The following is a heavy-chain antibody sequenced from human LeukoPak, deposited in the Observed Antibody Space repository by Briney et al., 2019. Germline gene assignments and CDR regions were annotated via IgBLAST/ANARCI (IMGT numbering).Heavy chain of an antibody. V-gene: IGHV4-4*07. D-gene: IGHD2/OR15-2a*01. J-gene: IGHJ5*02. CDR1: GGSISSSY. CDR2: IYSSEDT. CDR3: ARTQYCTSTSCYWFDP. Sequence: SETLSLICTVSGGSISSSYWSWIRQPPGKGLEWIGRIYSSEDTNYNPSLKSRVTMSVDTSKNQLSLKLSSVTAADTAVYYCARTQYCTSTSCYWFDPWGQGTLVTVSS.